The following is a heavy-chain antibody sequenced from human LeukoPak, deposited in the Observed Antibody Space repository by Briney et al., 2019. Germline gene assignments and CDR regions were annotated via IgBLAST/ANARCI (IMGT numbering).Heavy chain of an antibody. V-gene: IGHV4-61*02. CDR3: ARGRTADYYQYYMDV. D-gene: IGHD5-18*01. CDR1: GGSVSSGSYY. CDR2: IYISRTT. J-gene: IGHJ6*03. Sequence: SETLSLTCTVSGGSVSSGSYYWTWLRQTAEKELECIGRIYISRTTNYNPSLKSRVTISLDTSKNQFSLKLSSVTAADTAVYYCARGRTADYYQYYMDVWGTGTTVTVSS.